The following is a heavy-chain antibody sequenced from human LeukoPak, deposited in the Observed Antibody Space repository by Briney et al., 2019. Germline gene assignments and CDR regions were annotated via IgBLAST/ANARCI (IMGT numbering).Heavy chain of an antibody. CDR1: GYNFISYY. Sequence: GASVKVSCKASGYNFISYYMHWGPQAPEQGLEWMGIINPSGGSTSYAQKFQDRVTMTRDTSTSTVYMELSSLKSEDTAVYYCAREDVVLVDAVRYYYYGMDVWGQGTTVSVSS. J-gene: IGHJ6*02. CDR2: INPSGGST. D-gene: IGHD2-8*01. CDR3: AREDVVLVDAVRYYYYGMDV. V-gene: IGHV1-46*01.